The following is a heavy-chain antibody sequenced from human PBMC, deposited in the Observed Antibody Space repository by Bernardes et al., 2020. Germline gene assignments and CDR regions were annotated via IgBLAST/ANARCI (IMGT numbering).Heavy chain of an antibody. Sequence: GSLRLSCAAYGVTFNISAMSWVLQAPATGPEWVSGSSWSGGSTDYADSVKGRFSISRDNSKRTLYLEMNSLSAEDTAVYYCAKEAEGRWGSGPVDDWGQGTLVAVSS. CDR2: SSWSGGST. CDR1: GVTFNISA. CDR3: AKEAEGRWGSGPVDD. D-gene: IGHD3-10*01. V-gene: IGHV3-23*01. J-gene: IGHJ4*02.